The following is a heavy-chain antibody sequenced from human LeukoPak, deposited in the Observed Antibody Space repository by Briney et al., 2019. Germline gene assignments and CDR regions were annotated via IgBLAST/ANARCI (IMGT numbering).Heavy chain of an antibody. CDR3: ARGWYYYDSSARLDV. CDR1: GGSFSGYY. D-gene: IGHD3-22*01. V-gene: IGHV4-34*01. CDR2: INHSGST. Sequence: PSETLSLTCAVYGGSFSGYYWSWIRQPPGKGLEWIGEINHSGSTNYNPSLKSRVTISVDTSKNQFSLKLSSVTAADTAVYYCARGWYYYDSSARLDVWGKGTTVTVSS. J-gene: IGHJ6*04.